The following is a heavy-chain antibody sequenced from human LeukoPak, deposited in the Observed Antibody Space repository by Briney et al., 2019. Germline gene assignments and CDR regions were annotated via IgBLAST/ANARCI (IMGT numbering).Heavy chain of an antibody. D-gene: IGHD3-22*01. CDR1: GYSFTSFW. CDR3: ARTYYYDSSAPPYYYYYMDV. J-gene: IGHJ6*03. CDR2: IYPGDSDT. Sequence: GESLKISCKVSGYSFTSFWIGWVRQMPGKGLEWMGIIYPGDSDTRYSPSFQGQVTISADKSISTAYLQWSSLKASDTAMYYCARTYYYDSSAPPYYYYYMDVWGKGTTVTVSS. V-gene: IGHV5-51*01.